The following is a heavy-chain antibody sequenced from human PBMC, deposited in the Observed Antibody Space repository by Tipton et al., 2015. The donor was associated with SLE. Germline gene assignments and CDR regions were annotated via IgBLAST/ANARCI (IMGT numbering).Heavy chain of an antibody. CDR2: ISYDGSNK. J-gene: IGHJ6*02. CDR3: ARDLQSIWGMDV. Sequence: AVSGFTFSSYAMHWVRQAPGKGLEWVAVISYDGSNKYYADSVKGRFTISRDNSKNTLYLQMNSLRAEDTAVYYCARDLQSIWGMDVWGQGTTVTVSS. V-gene: IGHV3-30*04. D-gene: IGHD6-6*01. CDR1: GFTFSSYA.